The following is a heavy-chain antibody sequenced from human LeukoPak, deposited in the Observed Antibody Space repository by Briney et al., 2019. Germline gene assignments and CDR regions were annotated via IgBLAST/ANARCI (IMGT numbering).Heavy chain of an antibody. CDR3: ARVRYCSSSSCYMGFDY. CDR2: MNPNSGNT. CDR1: GYTFTSYD. D-gene: IGHD2-2*02. Sequence: ASVKVSCKASGYTFTSYDINWVRQATGQGLEWMGWMNPNSGNTGYAQKFQGRVTMTRNTSISTAYMELSSLRSDDTAVYYCARVRYCSSSSCYMGFDYWGQGTLVTVSS. J-gene: IGHJ4*02. V-gene: IGHV1-8*01.